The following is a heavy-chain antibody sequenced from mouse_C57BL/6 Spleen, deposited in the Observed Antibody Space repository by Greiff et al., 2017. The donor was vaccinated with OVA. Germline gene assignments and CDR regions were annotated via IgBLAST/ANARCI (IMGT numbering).Heavy chain of an antibody. CDR2: IYPRSGNT. CDR3: ARWAGAMDY. Sequence: QVQLQQSGAELARPGASVKLSCKASGYTFTSSGISWVKQRTGQGLEWIGEIYPRSGNTYYNEKFKGKATLTADKSSSTAYMELRSLTSEDSAVCVCARWAGAMDYWGQGTSVTVSS. J-gene: IGHJ4*01. V-gene: IGHV1-81*01. CDR1: GYTFTSSG.